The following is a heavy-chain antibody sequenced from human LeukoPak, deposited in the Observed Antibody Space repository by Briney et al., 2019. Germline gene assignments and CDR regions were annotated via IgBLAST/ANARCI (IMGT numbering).Heavy chain of an antibody. Sequence: SETLSLTCTVSGGSISSSSYYWGWLRQPPGKGREWIGSIYASGNTNYNSSLKSRLTMSIDTSKNQFSLRLSSVTAADTAVYYCAREDPLVAARGLDFWGQGTLVTVSS. CDR2: IYASGNT. V-gene: IGHV4-39*07. CDR3: AREDPLVAARGLDF. CDR1: GGSISSSSYY. D-gene: IGHD2-15*01. J-gene: IGHJ4*02.